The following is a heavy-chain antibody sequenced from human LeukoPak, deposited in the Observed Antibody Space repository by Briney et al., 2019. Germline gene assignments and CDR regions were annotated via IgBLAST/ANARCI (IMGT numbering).Heavy chain of an antibody. V-gene: IGHV3-30*04. CDR1: GFTFSSYA. J-gene: IGHJ6*03. CDR3: AREVTVVTALYYYYYMDV. CDR2: ISYDGSNK. Sequence: PGGSLRLSCAASGFTFSSYAMHWVRQAPGKGLERVAVISYDGSNKYYADSVKGRFTISRDNSKNTLYLQMNSLRAEDTAVYYCAREVTVVTALYYYYYMDVWGKGTTVTVSS. D-gene: IGHD4-23*01.